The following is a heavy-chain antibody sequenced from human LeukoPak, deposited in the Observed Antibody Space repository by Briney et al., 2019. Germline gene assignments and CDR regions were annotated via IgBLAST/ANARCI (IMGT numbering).Heavy chain of an antibody. V-gene: IGHV4-34*01. Sequence: KASETLSLTCAVYGGSFSGYYWSWIRQPPGKGLEWIGEINHSGSTNYNPSLKSRVTISVDTSKNQFSLKLSSVTAADTAVYYCARASPLYGSGSYYRQVWFAYWGQGTLVTVSS. J-gene: IGHJ4*02. CDR1: GGSFSGYY. CDR3: ARASPLYGSGSYYRQVWFAY. D-gene: IGHD3-10*01. CDR2: INHSGST.